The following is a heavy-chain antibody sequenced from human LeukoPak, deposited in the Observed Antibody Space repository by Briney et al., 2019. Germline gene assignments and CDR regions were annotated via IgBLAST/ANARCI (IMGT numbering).Heavy chain of an antibody. CDR2: ISPDNGDT. J-gene: IGHJ4*02. V-gene: IGHV1-3*01. Sequence: GASVKISCKASGYTFTTYALHWVRQAPGQSLQWMGWISPDNGDTKYSQKFQGRVTITSDTSATTAYMELSSLRYEDTATYYCAKNMIVETTPNFPAFWGQEPWSPSPQ. CDR1: GYTFTTYA. CDR3: AKNMIVETTPNFPAF. D-gene: IGHD3-22*01.